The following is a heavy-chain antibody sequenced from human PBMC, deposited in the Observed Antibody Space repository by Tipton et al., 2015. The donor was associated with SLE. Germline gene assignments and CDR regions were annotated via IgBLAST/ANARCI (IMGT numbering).Heavy chain of an antibody. Sequence: QVQLVQSGPEVKKPGASVKVSCKASGYTFTSYDINWGRQATGQGLEWMGWMNPNSGNTGYAQKFQGRVTMTRNTSISTAYMELSSLRSEDTAVYYCATSYRDYVEYFQHWGQGTLVTVSS. D-gene: IGHD4-17*01. V-gene: IGHV1-8*01. CDR1: GYTFTSYD. J-gene: IGHJ1*01. CDR2: MNPNSGNT. CDR3: ATSYRDYVEYFQH.